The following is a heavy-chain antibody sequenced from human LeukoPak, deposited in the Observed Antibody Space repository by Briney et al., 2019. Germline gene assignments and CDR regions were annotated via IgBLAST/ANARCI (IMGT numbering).Heavy chain of an antibody. V-gene: IGHV1-69*04. Sequence: SVKVSCKASGGTFSSYAISWVRQAPGQGLEWMGRIIPILGIANYAQKFQGRVTITADKSTSTAYMELSSLRSEDTAVYYCARVGCSSTSCSTGVDYWGQGTLVTVSS. D-gene: IGHD2-2*01. J-gene: IGHJ4*02. CDR1: GGTFSSYA. CDR2: IIPILGIA. CDR3: ARVGCSSTSCSTGVDY.